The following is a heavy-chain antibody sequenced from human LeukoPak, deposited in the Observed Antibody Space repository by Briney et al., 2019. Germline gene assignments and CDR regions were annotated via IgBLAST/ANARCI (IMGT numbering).Heavy chain of an antibody. CDR2: IYTGGST. Sequence: PGGSLRLSCAASGFTVSSNYMSWVRQAPGKGLEWVSVIYTGGSTYYADSVKGRFTISGDHSKNTLYLQMNSLRAEDTAVYYCARGGYSGSGNYFDYWGQGTLVTVSS. J-gene: IGHJ4*02. D-gene: IGHD3-10*01. CDR3: ARGGYSGSGNYFDY. V-gene: IGHV3-66*01. CDR1: GFTVSSNY.